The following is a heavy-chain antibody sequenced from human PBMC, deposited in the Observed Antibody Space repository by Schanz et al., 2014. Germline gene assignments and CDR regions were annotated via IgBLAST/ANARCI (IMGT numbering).Heavy chain of an antibody. V-gene: IGHV3-33*01. J-gene: IGHJ4*02. CDR2: IWYDGSNK. CDR3: ARGGDFDY. CDR1: GFTFSSYG. Sequence: QVQLVESGGGVVQPGRSLRLSCAASGFTFSSYGMHWVRQAPGKGLEWVAIIWYDGSNKYYADSVKGRFTISRDNSKNTLCLQMSSLRAEDTAVYYCARGGDFDYWGQGTLVTVSS.